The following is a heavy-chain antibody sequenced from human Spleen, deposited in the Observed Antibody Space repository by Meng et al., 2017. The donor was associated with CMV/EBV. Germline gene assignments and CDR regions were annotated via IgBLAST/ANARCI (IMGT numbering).Heavy chain of an antibody. J-gene: IGHJ5*02. V-gene: IGHV4-39*07. CDR2: INHVERT. CDR3: AREDRITILGAITSRRNWFDP. Sequence: SETLSLTCTVSGGSIGGSISRLTYYWGWIRQPPGKGLEWIGEINHVERTNYNPSLESRVTISLDTSRNQFSLRLNSVTAADTAVYYCAREDRITILGAITSRRNWFDPWGQGTLVTVSS. D-gene: IGHD3-3*01. CDR1: GGSIGGSISRLTYY.